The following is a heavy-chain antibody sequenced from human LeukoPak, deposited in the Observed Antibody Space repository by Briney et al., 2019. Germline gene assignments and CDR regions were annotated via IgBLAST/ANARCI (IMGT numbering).Heavy chain of an antibody. CDR1: GRSVSRRSDY. CDR2: IYYSGST. CDR3: ARFLLDYGTFDS. Sequence: KPAPTLSLTCTASGRSVSRRSDYWSWIRQPTEKRLEWIGDIYYSGSTNYKPSLKSRVTISVDTSKNQFSLKLSSVTAADTAVYYCARFLLDYGTFDSWGQGTLVTVSS. J-gene: IGHJ4*02. V-gene: IGHV4-61*01. D-gene: IGHD4-17*01.